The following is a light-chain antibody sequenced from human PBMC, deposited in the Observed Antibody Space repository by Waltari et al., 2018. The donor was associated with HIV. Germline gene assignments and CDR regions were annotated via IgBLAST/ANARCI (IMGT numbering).Light chain of an antibody. V-gene: IGKV3-20*01. CDR2: GAS. CDR1: QSVSSRY. CDR3: QQYGRSPPVT. J-gene: IGKJ4*01. Sequence: EIVLTQSPGTLSLSAGEGATLPCRASQSVSSRYLAWYQQKPGQAPRLLIYGASSRATGIPDRFSGSGSGTDFTLTISRLEPEDFAVYYCQQYGRSPPVTFGGGTKVEIK.